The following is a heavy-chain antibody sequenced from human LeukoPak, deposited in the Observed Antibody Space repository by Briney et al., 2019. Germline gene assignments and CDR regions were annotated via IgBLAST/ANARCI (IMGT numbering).Heavy chain of an antibody. CDR2: ISYDGSNE. J-gene: IGHJ4*02. CDR1: GFTFSSYG. Sequence: GGSLRLSCVGTGFTFSSYGMHWVRQAPGKGLEWVAVISYDGSNEDYADSVTGRFNISRDNSKNTLYLQMNSLRPEDTAVYYCAKDYTIFGIVIHLFDYWGQGTLVTVSS. D-gene: IGHD3-3*01. CDR3: AKDYTIFGIVIHLFDY. V-gene: IGHV3-30*18.